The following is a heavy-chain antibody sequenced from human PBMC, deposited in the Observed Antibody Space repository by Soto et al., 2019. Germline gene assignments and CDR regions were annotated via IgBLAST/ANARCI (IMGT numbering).Heavy chain of an antibody. CDR3: ARGAGAFTY. CDR2: IRGYNGIT. J-gene: IGHJ4*02. CDR1: GYTFTGYG. D-gene: IGHD3-10*01. Sequence: QVQLVQSGPEVKKPGASVRVSCKASGYTFTGYGISWVRQAPGQGLEWMGWIRGYNGITEYAQKCQGRVRLTTDTATSTAYMDLTSLRADDTAMYYCARGAGAFTYWGQGTLVTVSS. V-gene: IGHV1-18*01.